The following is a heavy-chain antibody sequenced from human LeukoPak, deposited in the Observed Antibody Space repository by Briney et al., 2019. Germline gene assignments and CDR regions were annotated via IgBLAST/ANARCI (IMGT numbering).Heavy chain of an antibody. V-gene: IGHV3-23*01. CDR2: IDGSDGAS. CDR3: ARVDSGIYDY. Sequence: GGSLRLSCAASGFRFSSYVMSWVRQAPGKGLEHVSSIDGSDGASYYADSVKGRFTISRDNSKNTLFLQMNSLRVEDTAVYYCARVDSGIYDYWGQGTLLTVSS. CDR1: GFRFSSYV. D-gene: IGHD1-26*01. J-gene: IGHJ4*02.